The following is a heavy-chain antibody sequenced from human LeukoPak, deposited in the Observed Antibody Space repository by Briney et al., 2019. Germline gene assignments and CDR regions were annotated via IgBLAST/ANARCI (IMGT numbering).Heavy chain of an antibody. CDR1: GFTFSSYW. D-gene: IGHD5-24*01. J-gene: IGHJ4*02. Sequence: GGSLRLSCAASGFTFSSYWMHWVRQAPGKGLVWVSRINSDGSSTSYADSVKGRFTIPRDNAKNTLYLQMNSLRAEDTAVYYCAGDPEDGLLDYWGQGTLVTVSS. CDR3: AGDPEDGLLDY. CDR2: INSDGSST. V-gene: IGHV3-74*01.